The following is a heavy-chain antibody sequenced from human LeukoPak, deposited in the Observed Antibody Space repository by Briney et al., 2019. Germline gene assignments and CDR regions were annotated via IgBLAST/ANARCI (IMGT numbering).Heavy chain of an antibody. Sequence: TGGSLRLSCAASGFTFSSYAMSWVRQAPGKGLEWVSAISGSGGSTYYADSVKGRFTISRDNSKNTLYLQMNSLRAEDTAVYYCAKASVYDSSGYYGPVDCWGQGTLVTVSS. CDR3: AKASVYDSSGYYGPVDC. V-gene: IGHV3-23*01. CDR2: ISGSGGST. D-gene: IGHD3-22*01. J-gene: IGHJ4*02. CDR1: GFTFSSYA.